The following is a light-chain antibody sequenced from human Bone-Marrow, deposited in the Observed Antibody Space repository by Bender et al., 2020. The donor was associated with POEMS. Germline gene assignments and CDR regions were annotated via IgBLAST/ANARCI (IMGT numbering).Light chain of an antibody. V-gene: IGLV3-21*01. CDR2: EGT. Sequence: SYVLTQPPSVSVAPGKTATITCGGDNIEDKSVHWYQQRPGRAPVLVIHEGTERPPGIPERFSGSTSGNTATLTISGTQAVDEAHYYCQAWDSRNVVFGGGTKLTVL. J-gene: IGLJ3*02. CDR1: NIEDKS. CDR3: QAWDSRNVV.